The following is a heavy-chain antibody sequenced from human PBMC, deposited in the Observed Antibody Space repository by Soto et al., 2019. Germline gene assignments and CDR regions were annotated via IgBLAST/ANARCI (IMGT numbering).Heavy chain of an antibody. Sequence: GGSLRLSCAASGFTFSSYSMNWVRQAPGKGLEWVSYISSSSSTIYYADSVKGRFTISRDNAKNSLYLQMNSLRDEDTAVYYCARDLRWEPPYYYGMDAWGQGTTVTVSS. D-gene: IGHD1-26*01. CDR3: ARDLRWEPPYYYGMDA. J-gene: IGHJ6*02. CDR2: ISSSSSTI. CDR1: GFTFSSYS. V-gene: IGHV3-48*02.